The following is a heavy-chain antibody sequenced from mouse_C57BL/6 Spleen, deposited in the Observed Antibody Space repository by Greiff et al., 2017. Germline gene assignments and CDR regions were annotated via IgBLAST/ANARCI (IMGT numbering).Heavy chain of an antibody. CDR3: ARNYGNYEGWYFDV. D-gene: IGHD2-1*01. V-gene: IGHV2-9-1*01. CDR1: GFSLTSYA. CDR2: IWTGGGT. J-gene: IGHJ1*03. Sequence: VQLQESGPGLVAPSQSLSITCTVSGFSLTSYAISWVRQPPGKGLEWLGVIWTGGGTNYNSALKSRLSISKDNSKSQVFLKMNSLQTDDTARYYCARNYGNYEGWYFDVWGTGTTVTVSS.